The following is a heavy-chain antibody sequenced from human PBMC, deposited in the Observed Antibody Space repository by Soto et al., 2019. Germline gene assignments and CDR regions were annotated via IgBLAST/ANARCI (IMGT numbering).Heavy chain of an antibody. CDR1: GYTFTSYD. V-gene: IGHV1-8*01. CDR2: MNPNSGNT. Sequence: VASVKVSCKASGYTFTSYDINWVRQATGQGLEWMGWMNPNSGNTGYAQKFQGRVTMTRNTSISTAYMELSSLRSEDTAVYYCARWSINYYDSSGYYPHTDYCGQGTLVTVSS. J-gene: IGHJ4*02. D-gene: IGHD3-22*01. CDR3: ARWSINYYDSSGYYPHTDY.